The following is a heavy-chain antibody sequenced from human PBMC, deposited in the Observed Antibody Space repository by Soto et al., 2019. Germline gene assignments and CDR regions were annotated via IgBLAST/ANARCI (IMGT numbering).Heavy chain of an antibody. CDR2: IIPILGIA. Sequence: SVKVSCKASGDTFSSYTISRGRQTPGQGLEWMGRIIPILGIANYAQKFQGRVTITADKSTSTAYMELSSLRSEDTAVYYCARYCSSTSFTYCSGGSCYSLAAFDIWGQGTMVTVS. CDR1: GDTFSSYT. V-gene: IGHV1-69*02. CDR3: ARYCSSTSFTYCSGGSCYSLAAFDI. J-gene: IGHJ3*02. D-gene: IGHD2-15*01.